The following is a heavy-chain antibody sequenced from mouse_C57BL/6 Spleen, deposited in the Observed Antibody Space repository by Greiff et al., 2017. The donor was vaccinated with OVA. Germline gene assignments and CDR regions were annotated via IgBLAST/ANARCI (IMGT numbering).Heavy chain of an antibody. CDR3: TRGTTVVATGDYFDY. CDR2: IRNKANNHAT. J-gene: IGHJ2*01. Sequence: EVQGVESGGGLVQPGGSMKLSCAASGFTFSDAWMDWVRQSPEKGLEWVAEIRNKANNHATYYAESVKGRFTISRDDSKSSVYLQMNSLRAEDTGIYYCTRGTTVVATGDYFDYWGQGTTLTVSS. V-gene: IGHV6-6*01. D-gene: IGHD1-1*01. CDR1: GFTFSDAW.